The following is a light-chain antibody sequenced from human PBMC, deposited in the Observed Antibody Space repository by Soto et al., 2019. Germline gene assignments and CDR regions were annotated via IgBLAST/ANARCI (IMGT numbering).Light chain of an antibody. Sequence: QSVLTQPPSVSGAPGQRVTISCSGGSSNLAAGYDVHWYQQLPGAAPKLLIYANSNRPSGVPDRFSSSKSGTSASLAITGLQAEDEADYYCQSYDSSLSAYVFGAGTKVTVL. J-gene: IGLJ1*01. V-gene: IGLV1-40*01. CDR1: SSNLAAGYD. CDR3: QSYDSSLSAYV. CDR2: ANS.